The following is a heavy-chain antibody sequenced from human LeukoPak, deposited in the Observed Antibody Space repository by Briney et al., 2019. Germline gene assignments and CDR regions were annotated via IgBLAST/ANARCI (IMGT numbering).Heavy chain of an antibody. CDR2: IIPIFGTA. D-gene: IGHD3-22*01. J-gene: IGHJ4*02. CDR3: ARGDTMMDGIFY. Sequence: ASVKVSCKASGGTFSSYAISWVRQAPGQGLEWMGGIIPIFGTANYAQKFQGRVTITADESTSTAYMELGSLRSEDTAVYYCARGDTMMDGIFYWGQGTLVTVSS. V-gene: IGHV1-69*13. CDR1: GGTFSSYA.